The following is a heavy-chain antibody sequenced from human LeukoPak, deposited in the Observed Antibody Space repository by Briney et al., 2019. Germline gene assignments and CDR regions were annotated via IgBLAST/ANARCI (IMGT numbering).Heavy chain of an antibody. CDR3: ARGDDILTGFDY. CDR1: GGSISSGDYY. D-gene: IGHD3-9*01. V-gene: IGHV4-30-4*01. J-gene: IGHJ4*02. Sequence: PSETLSLTCTVSGGSISSGDYYWSWIRQPPGKGLEWIGYIYYSGSTYYNPSLKSRVTISVDTSKNQFSLKLSSVTAADTAVYYYARGDDILTGFDYWGQGTLVTVSS. CDR2: IYYSGST.